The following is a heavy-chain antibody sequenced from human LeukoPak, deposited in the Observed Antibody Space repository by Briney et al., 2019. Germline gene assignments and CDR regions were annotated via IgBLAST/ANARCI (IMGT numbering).Heavy chain of an antibody. V-gene: IGHV3-21*01. CDR1: GFTFSRYG. CDR2: ISSSSSSYI. D-gene: IGHD1-1*01. Sequence: GGSLRLSCAGSGFTFSRYGMNWVRQAPGKGLEWVSSISSSSSSYIYYADSVKGRFTISRDNAKNSLYLQMNSLRAEDTAVYYCARKTGNYYFDYWGQGTLVTVSS. CDR3: ARKTGNYYFDY. J-gene: IGHJ4*02.